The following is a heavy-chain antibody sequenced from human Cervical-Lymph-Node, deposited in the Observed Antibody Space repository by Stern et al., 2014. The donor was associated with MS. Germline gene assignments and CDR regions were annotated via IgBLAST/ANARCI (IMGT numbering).Heavy chain of an antibody. CDR3: ASQGASGHGGSPTGY. CDR1: GYSFSTSA. J-gene: IGHJ4*02. CDR2: INAHTGDP. D-gene: IGHD2-15*01. V-gene: IGHV7-4-1*02. Sequence: QVQLVQSGSEWKKPGASVKLSCKASGYSFSTSAMNWVRQAPGQGLEWMGWINAHTGDPLYAQGFAGRFVFSLDTSVSTAYLQITSLKAEDTAMYYCASQGASGHGGSPTGYWGQGTLVTVSS.